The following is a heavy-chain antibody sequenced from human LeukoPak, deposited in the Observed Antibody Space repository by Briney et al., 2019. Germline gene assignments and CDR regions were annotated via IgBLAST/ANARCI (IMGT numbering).Heavy chain of an antibody. CDR1: GYSISSGYY. D-gene: IGHD5-12*01. V-gene: IGHV4-38-2*02. CDR3: ARGTRRGYSGLNY. J-gene: IGHJ4*02. CDR2: IYHGGST. Sequence: PSETLSLTCTVSGYSISSGYYWGWIRQPPGKGLEWIGSIYHGGSTYDNPSLKSRVTISVDTSKNQFSLKLSSVTAADTAVYYCARGTRRGYSGLNYWGQGTLVTVSS.